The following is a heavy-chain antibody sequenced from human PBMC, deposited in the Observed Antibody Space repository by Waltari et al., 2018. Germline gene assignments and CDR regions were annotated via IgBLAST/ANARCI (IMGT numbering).Heavy chain of an antibody. CDR2: INPNSGGP. Sequence: QVQLVQSGAEVKKPGASVKVSCKASGYTFTGHYMHWVRQAPGQGLEWMGWINPNSGGPNYAQKFQGRVTMTRDTSINTAYMDLSRLRSDDTAVYFCARGVWSGFPTSLYHFDYWGQGTLVPVSS. V-gene: IGHV1-2*02. J-gene: IGHJ4*02. CDR1: GYTFTGHY. D-gene: IGHD3-3*01. CDR3: ARGVWSGFPTSLYHFDY.